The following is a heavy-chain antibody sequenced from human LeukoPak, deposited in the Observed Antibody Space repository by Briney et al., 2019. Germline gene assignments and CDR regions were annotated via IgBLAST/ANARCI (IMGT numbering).Heavy chain of an antibody. CDR3: ARDSGSGSYYGRRNNWFDP. J-gene: IGHJ5*02. D-gene: IGHD1-26*01. CDR2: ISYDGSNK. V-gene: IGHV3-30*04. CDR1: GFTFSSYA. Sequence: PGGSLRLSCAASGFTFSSYAMHWVRQAPGKGLEWVAVISYDGSNKYYADSVKGRFTISRDNSKNTLYLQMNSLRAEDTAVYCCARDSGSGSYYGRRNNWFDPWGQGTLVTVSS.